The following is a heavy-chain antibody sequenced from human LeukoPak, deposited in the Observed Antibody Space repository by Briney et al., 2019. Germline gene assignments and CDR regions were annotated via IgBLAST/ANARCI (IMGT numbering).Heavy chain of an antibody. CDR1: GGSISSSSYY. J-gene: IGHJ4*02. CDR2: IYYSGST. D-gene: IGHD2-2*02. CDR3: ARSGPAGHIVVVPAAI. Sequence: PSETLSLTCTVSGGSISSSSYYWGWIRQPPGKGLEWIGSIYYSGSTYYNPSLKSRVTISVDTSKNQLSLKLSSVTAADTAVYYCARSGPAGHIVVVPAAIWGQGTLVTVSS. V-gene: IGHV4-39*07.